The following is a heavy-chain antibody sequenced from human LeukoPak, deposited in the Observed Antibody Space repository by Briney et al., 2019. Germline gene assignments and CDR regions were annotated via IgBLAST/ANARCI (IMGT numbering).Heavy chain of an antibody. CDR1: GFAFRSYA. D-gene: IGHD3-10*01. CDR3: AKHQQMVQGVPHAFDI. CDR2: LTGSGWST. V-gene: IGHV3-23*01. Sequence: GGSLRLSCAASGFAFRSYAMSWVRQTPVKGLEWVSTLTGSGWSTFYADSVQGRFTISRDNSKNTLYLQMNSLRAEDTAVYYCAKHQQMVQGVPHAFDIWGQGTMVTVSS. J-gene: IGHJ3*02.